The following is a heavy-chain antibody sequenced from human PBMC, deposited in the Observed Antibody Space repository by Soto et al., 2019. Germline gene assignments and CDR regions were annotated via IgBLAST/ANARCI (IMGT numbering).Heavy chain of an antibody. D-gene: IGHD6-13*01. CDR1: GFTFSSYA. J-gene: IGHJ3*02. Sequence: GGSLRLSCAASGFTFSSYAMSWVRQAPGKGLEWVSAISGSGGSKYYADSVKGRLTISRDNSKNTLYLQMNSLRAEDTAVYYCAKGIAAAGTGWGFAFDIWGQGTMVTVSS. CDR3: AKGIAAAGTGWGFAFDI. V-gene: IGHV3-23*01. CDR2: ISGSGGSK.